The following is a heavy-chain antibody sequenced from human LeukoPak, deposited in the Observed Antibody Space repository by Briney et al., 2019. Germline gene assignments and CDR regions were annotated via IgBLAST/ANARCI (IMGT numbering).Heavy chain of an antibody. Sequence: ASVKVSCKASGYTFTGYYMHWVRQAPGQGLEWMGWINPNSGGTNYAQKFQGRVTMTRDTSISTAYMELSRLRSDDTAVYYCARVGHYYGSGSYLNYWGQGTLVTVSS. D-gene: IGHD3-10*01. V-gene: IGHV1-2*02. CDR3: ARVGHYYGSGSYLNY. CDR1: GYTFTGYY. CDR2: INPNSGGT. J-gene: IGHJ4*02.